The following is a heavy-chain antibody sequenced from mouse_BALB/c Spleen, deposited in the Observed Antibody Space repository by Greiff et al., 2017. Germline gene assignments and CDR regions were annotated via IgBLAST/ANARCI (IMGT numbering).Heavy chain of an antibody. V-gene: IGHV3-8*02. CDR3: ARYTNSYYAMDY. Sequence: EVKLMESGPGLVKPSQSLSLTCSVTGDSITSGYWNWIRKFPGNKLEYMGYISYSGSTYYNPSLKSRISITRDTSKNQYYLQLNSVTTEDTATYYCARYTNSYYAMDYWGQGTSVTVSS. CDR2: ISYSGST. J-gene: IGHJ4*01. CDR1: GDSITSGY.